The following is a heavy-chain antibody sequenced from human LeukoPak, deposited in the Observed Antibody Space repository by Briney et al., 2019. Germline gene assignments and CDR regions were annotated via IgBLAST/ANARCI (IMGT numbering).Heavy chain of an antibody. J-gene: IGHJ4*02. CDR3: AAAQCSESGESCSHDS. CDR2: IFGNGGT. D-gene: IGHD3-16*01. V-gene: IGHV3-66*01. Sequence: PGGSLRLSCAASGLTANGKYMSWVRQAPGKGLESVAVIFGNGGTYFAGSVKGRFSISRDTSKNTLSLQMNSLRAEDSAVYYCAAAQCSESGESCSHDSWGQGTLVTVSS. CDR1: GLTANGKY.